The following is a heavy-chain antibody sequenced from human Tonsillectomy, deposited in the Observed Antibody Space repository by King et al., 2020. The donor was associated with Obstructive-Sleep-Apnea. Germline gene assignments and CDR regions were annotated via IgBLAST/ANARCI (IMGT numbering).Heavy chain of an antibody. CDR1: GGSISSYY. CDR3: ARVGVDYDILTGHNRHRDWFDR. V-gene: IGHV4-59*01. J-gene: IGHJ5*02. Sequence: QLQESGPRLVKPSETLSLTCTVSGGSISSYYWSWIRQPPGKGLEWIGFINYSGSTNYNPSLKSRVTISVDTSKIQFSLKVRSATAADTAVYYCARVGVDYDILTGHNRHRDWFDRWGQGTLVTVSS. CDR2: INYSGST. D-gene: IGHD3-9*01.